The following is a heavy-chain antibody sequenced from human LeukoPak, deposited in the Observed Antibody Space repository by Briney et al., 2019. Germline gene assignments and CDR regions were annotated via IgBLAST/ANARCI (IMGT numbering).Heavy chain of an antibody. J-gene: IGHJ4*02. CDR3: ASWHYYGWGSPFDY. V-gene: IGHV1-2*02. CDR1: GYTFTGYY. D-gene: IGHD3-10*01. CDR2: INPNSGGT. Sequence: ASVKVSCKASGYTFTGYYMHWVRQAPGHALEWMGWINPNSGGTNYAQKFQARATMNSDTSISTAYMELSRLRSDDTDVCYCASWHYYGWGSPFDYWGQGTLVTVSS.